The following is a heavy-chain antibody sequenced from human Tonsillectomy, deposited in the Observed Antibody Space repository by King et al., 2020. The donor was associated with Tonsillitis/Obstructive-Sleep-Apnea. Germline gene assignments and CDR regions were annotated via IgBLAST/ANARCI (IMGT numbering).Heavy chain of an antibody. CDR1: GGSISSYY. V-gene: IGHV4-59*01. D-gene: IGHD3-10*01. CDR2: IYYSGST. J-gene: IGHJ4*02. CDR3: ARHYYGSGSYQRYFDY. Sequence: HVQLQESGPGLVKPSATLSLTCTVSGGSISSYYWSWIRQPPGKGLEWIGYIYYSGSTNYNPSLKSRVTISVDTSKNQFSLKLSSVTAADTAVYYCARHYYGSGSYQRYFDYWGQGTLVTVSS.